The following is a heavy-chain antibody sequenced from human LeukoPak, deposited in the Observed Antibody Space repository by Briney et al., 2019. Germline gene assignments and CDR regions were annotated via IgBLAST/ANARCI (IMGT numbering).Heavy chain of an antibody. D-gene: IGHD3-3*01. CDR3: ARDGRFLEWLLWDDAFDI. Sequence: ASVKVSYKASGYTFTNFGISWVRQAPGQGLEWMGWISAYNDNTNLAQKFQGRVTMTTDTSTSTAYMEVRSLRSDDTAVYYCARDGRFLEWLLWDDAFDIWGQGTMVTVSS. J-gene: IGHJ3*02. CDR2: ISAYNDNT. V-gene: IGHV1-18*01. CDR1: GYTFTNFG.